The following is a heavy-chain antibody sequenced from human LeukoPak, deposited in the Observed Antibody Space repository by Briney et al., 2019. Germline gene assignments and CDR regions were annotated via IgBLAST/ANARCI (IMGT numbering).Heavy chain of an antibody. CDR3: ARDESRIAAAGRTFDY. D-gene: IGHD6-13*01. CDR2: INPNSGGT. J-gene: IGHJ4*02. Sequence: ASVKVSCKASGYTFTGYYMHWVRQAPGQGLEWMGWINPNSGGTNYAQKFQGRVTMTTDTSTSTAYMELRSLRSDDMAVYYCARDESRIAAAGRTFDYWGQGTLVTVSS. V-gene: IGHV1-2*02. CDR1: GYTFTGYY.